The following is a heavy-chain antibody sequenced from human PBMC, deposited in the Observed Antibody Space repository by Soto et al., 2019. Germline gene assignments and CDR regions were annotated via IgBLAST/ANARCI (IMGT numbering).Heavy chain of an antibody. V-gene: IGHV3-23*01. CDR2: ISTTGGST. D-gene: IGHD1-1*01. Sequence: DVQLLESGGSLVQPGGSLRLSCAASGFTFNAYSLSWVRQAPGKGLQWVSAISTTGGSTYYADSVKGRFTISRDNSQNTLSLQRNSVRAEDTAVYDCARPDGATYNFRYWGQGTLVTVSS. CDR3: ARPDGATYNFRY. J-gene: IGHJ4*02. CDR1: GFTFNAYS.